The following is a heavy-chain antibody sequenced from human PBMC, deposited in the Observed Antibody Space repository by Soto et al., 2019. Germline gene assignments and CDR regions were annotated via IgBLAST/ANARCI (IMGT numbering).Heavy chain of an antibody. Sequence: QVQLVQSGAEVKKPGASVKVTCRDSGYSFTSYDMNWVRQVTGQGPEWMGWMNPNSADTGYAQKFKGRVSMSRDMSTRTFYMELSSLTSQPTDVYHCARVGFLDPHMDVWGRGATLIVSS. CDR2: MNPNSADT. CDR3: ARVGFLDPHMDV. J-gene: IGHJ6*03. CDR1: GYSFTSYD. V-gene: IGHV1-8*01. D-gene: IGHD3-16*01.